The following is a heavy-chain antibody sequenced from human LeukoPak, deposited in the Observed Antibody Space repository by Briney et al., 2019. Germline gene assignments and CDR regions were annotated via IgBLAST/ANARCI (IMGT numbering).Heavy chain of an antibody. D-gene: IGHD6-13*01. Sequence: GGSLRLSCAASGFTFSSYGMHWVRQAPGKGPEWVAVISRDGLADSVRGRFTISRDNSMDTLYLQMNSLREEDMGFYFCARAVRAPGTPENGFDLWGQGTMVTVSS. CDR3: ARAVRAPGTPENGFDL. V-gene: IGHV3-30*03. CDR1: GFTFSSYG. J-gene: IGHJ3*01. CDR2: ISRDGL.